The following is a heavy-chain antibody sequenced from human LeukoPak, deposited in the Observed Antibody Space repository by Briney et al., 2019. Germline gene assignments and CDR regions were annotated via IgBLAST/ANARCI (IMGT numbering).Heavy chain of an antibody. Sequence: PGGSLRLSCAASGFTFSNYWMHWVRQAPGKGLLWVSRINSDGSSTSYADSVKGRFTISRDNAKHTLYLQMNSLRAEDTAVYHCASSRGYDSSGHPLDSWGQGTLVTVSS. J-gene: IGHJ4*02. V-gene: IGHV3-74*01. CDR1: GFTFSNYW. CDR2: INSDGSST. CDR3: ASSRGYDSSGHPLDS. D-gene: IGHD3-22*01.